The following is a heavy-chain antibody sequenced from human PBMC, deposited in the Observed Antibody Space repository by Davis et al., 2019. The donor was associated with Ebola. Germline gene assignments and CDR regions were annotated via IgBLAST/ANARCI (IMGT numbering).Heavy chain of an antibody. V-gene: IGHV4-61*01. CDR2: IYYSGST. CDR1: GGSVSSGSYY. Sequence: PSETLSLTCTVSGGSVSSGSYYWSWIRQPPGKGLEWIGYIYYSGSTNYNPSLKSRVTISVDTSKNQFSLKLSSVTAADTAVYYCARDQRYSPVGAFDIWGQGTMVTVSS. J-gene: IGHJ3*02. CDR3: ARDQRYSPVGAFDI. D-gene: IGHD6-13*01.